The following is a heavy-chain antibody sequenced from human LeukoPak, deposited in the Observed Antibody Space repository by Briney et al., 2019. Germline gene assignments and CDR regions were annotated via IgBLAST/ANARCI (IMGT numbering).Heavy chain of an antibody. CDR2: IRYEGSNK. CDR1: GFSFSSYG. V-gene: IGHV3-30*02. Sequence: PAGSLRLSCAASGFSFSSYGMHWVRQAPGKGLEWVASIRYEGSNKYYAHSVKGRFTIHRDNSKNTLYLQMNSLRAEDTAVSYCAKDGEMAKLSLIDFDYWGQGTLVTVSS. D-gene: IGHD5-24*01. J-gene: IGHJ4*02. CDR3: AKDGEMAKLSLIDFDY.